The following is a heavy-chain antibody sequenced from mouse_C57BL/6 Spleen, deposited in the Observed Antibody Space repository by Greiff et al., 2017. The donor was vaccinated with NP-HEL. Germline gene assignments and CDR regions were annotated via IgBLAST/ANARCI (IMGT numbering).Heavy chain of an antibody. D-gene: IGHD1-1*01. CDR1: GYAFSSYW. CDR2: IYPGDGDT. Sequence: QVQLQQSGAELVKPGASVKISCKASGYAFSSYWMNWVKQRPGKGLEWIGQIYPGDGDTNYNGKFKGKATLTADKSSSTAYMQLSSLTSEDSAVYFCARSGAYYGSSYEDWYFDVWGTGTTVTVSS. V-gene: IGHV1-80*01. CDR3: ARSGAYYGSSYEDWYFDV. J-gene: IGHJ1*03.